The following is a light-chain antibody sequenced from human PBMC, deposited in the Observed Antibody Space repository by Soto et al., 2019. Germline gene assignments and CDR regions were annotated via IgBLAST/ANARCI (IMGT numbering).Light chain of an antibody. CDR3: QESYSTPPA. CDR1: QTIGQY. J-gene: IGKJ4*01. V-gene: IGKV1-39*01. Sequence: DIRMTQSPSSLSASVGDTVTMTCRAGQTIGQYVSWYRQKPGKAPDLLIDSASTLQSGVPSRFRGSGSETVFTLTISGLQPEDFGTYYCQESYSTPPAFGGGTRVDIK. CDR2: SAS.